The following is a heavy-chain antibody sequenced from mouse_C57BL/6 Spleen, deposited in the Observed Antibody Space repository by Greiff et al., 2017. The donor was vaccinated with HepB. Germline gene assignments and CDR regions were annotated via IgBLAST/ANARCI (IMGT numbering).Heavy chain of an antibody. CDR2: IDPSDSYT. J-gene: IGHJ4*01. Sequence: QVQLKQPGAELVMPGASVKLSCKASGYTFTSYWMHWVKQRPGQGLEWIGEIDPSDSYTNYNQKFKGKSTLTVDKSSSTAYMQLSSLTSEDSAVYYCASFYYYAMDYWGQGTSVTVSS. V-gene: IGHV1-69*01. CDR1: GYTFTSYW. CDR3: ASFYYYAMDY.